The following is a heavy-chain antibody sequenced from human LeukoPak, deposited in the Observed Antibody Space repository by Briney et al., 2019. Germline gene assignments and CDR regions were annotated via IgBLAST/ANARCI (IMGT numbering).Heavy chain of an antibody. CDR1: GFTVSSNY. CDR3: ARGYCSSTSCYSHYYYVDV. D-gene: IGHD2-2*01. J-gene: IGHJ6*03. Sequence: PGGSLRLSCAASGFTVSSNYMSWVRQAPGKGLEWVSVIYSGGSTYYADSVKGRFTISRDNSKNTLYLQMNSLRAEDTAVYYCARGYCSSTSCYSHYYYVDVWGEGTTVTVSS. CDR2: IYSGGST. V-gene: IGHV3-53*01.